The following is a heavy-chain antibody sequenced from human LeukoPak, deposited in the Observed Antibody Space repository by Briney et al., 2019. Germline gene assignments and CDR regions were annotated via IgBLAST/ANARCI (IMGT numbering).Heavy chain of an antibody. CDR1: GGSISSYY. Sequence: SETLSLTCTVSGGSISSYYWSWIRQPPGKGLEWIGYIYYSGSTNYNPSLKSRVTISVDTSKNQFSLKLSSVTAADTAVYYCARDSRGYSFPFDYWGQGTLVTVSS. CDR2: IYYSGST. D-gene: IGHD5-18*01. J-gene: IGHJ4*02. CDR3: ARDSRGYSFPFDY. V-gene: IGHV4-59*01.